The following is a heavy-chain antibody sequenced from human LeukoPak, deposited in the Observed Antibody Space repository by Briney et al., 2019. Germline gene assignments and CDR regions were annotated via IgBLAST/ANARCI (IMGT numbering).Heavy chain of an antibody. V-gene: IGHV3-7*01. CDR1: EFTFMTSW. D-gene: IGHD3-3*01. CDR3: ARLREIPVFGVVTKSTSYFDY. Sequence: GGSLRLSCVASEFTFMTSWMSWVRQAPGKGLEWVANIKQDGSEKYYVDSVKGRFTISRDNAKNSLYLQMNSLRAEDTAVYYCARLREIPVFGVVTKSTSYFDYWGQGTLVTVSS. J-gene: IGHJ4*02. CDR2: IKQDGSEK.